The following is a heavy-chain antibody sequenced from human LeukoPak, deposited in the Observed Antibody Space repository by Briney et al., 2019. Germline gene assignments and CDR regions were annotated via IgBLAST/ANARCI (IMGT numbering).Heavy chain of an antibody. CDR2: ISSSGSTI. CDR1: GFTFSSDE. J-gene: IGHJ4*02. V-gene: IGHV3-48*03. Sequence: PGGSLRLSCAASGFTFSSDEMNWVRQAPGKGLEWVSYISSSGSTIYYADSVKGRFTISTDNAKNSLYLQMNSLRAEDTAVYYCAHHWGSYDSSGYLYFDYWGQGTLVTVSS. D-gene: IGHD3-22*01. CDR3: AHHWGSYDSSGYLYFDY.